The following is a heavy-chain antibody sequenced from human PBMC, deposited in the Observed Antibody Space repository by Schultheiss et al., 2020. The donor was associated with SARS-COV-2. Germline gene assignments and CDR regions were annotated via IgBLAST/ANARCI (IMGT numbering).Heavy chain of an antibody. D-gene: IGHD5-18*01. CDR2: ISAYNGNT. V-gene: IGHV1-18*01. CDR3: ARASQGYSYLGY. J-gene: IGHJ4*02. CDR1: GYTFTSYG. Sequence: ASVKVSCKASGYTFTSYGISWVRQAPGQGLEWMGWISAYNGNTNYAQKLQGRVTMTTDTSTSTAYMELSSLRSEDTAVYYCARASQGYSYLGYWGQGTLVTVSS.